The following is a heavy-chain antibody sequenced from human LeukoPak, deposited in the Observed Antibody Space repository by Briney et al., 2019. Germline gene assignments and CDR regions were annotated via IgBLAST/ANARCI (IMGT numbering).Heavy chain of an antibody. CDR1: GFSLSTSGVG. V-gene: IGHV2-5*01. D-gene: IGHD6-19*01. Sequence: SGPTLVNPTQTLTLSCTFSGFSLSTSGVGVGWIRQPPGKALEWLALIYWNDDKRYSPSLKSRLTITKDTSKNQVVLTMTNMDLVDTATYYCAHMAVGNVLKYYFDYWGQGTLVTVSS. J-gene: IGHJ4*02. CDR3: AHMAVGNVLKYYFDY. CDR2: IYWNDDK.